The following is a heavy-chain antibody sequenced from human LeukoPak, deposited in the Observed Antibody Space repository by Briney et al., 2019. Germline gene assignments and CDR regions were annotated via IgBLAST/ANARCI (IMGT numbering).Heavy chain of an antibody. CDR2: ISSSSSTI. V-gene: IGHV3-48*04. CDR1: GFTFSSYS. Sequence: GGSLRLSCAASGFTFSSYSMNWVRQAPGKGLEWVSYISSSSSTIYYADSVKGRFTISRDNAKNSLYLQVNSLRAEDTAVYYCARGAGALVTHFDYWGQGTLVTVSS. CDR3: ARGAGALVTHFDY. D-gene: IGHD3-10*01. J-gene: IGHJ4*02.